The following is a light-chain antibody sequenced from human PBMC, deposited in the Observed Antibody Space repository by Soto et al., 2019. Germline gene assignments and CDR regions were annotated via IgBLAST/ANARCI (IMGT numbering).Light chain of an antibody. V-gene: IGLV8-61*01. Sequence: QTVVTQEPSFSVSPGGTVTLTCGLSSGSVSTSYYPSWYQQTPGQAPRTLIYSTNSRSSGVPDRFSGSILGNKAALTITGAQADDESDYYCVLYMGSGKRVFGGGTKLTVL. CDR1: SGSVSTSYY. CDR3: VLYMGSGKRV. CDR2: STN. J-gene: IGLJ2*01.